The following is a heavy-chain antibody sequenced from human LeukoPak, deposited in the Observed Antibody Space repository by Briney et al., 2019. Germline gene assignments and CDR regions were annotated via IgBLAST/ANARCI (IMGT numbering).Heavy chain of an antibody. D-gene: IGHD3-22*01. V-gene: IGHV4-38-2*02. J-gene: IGHJ4*02. CDR2: IYHSGST. CDR3: ARGGRLLGKFDY. CDR1: GYSISSGFY. Sequence: SETLSLTCTVSGYSISSGFYWGWIRQPPGKGLECVGSIYHSGSTYYNPSLKSRVTISVDTSTNQFSLKLSSVTAADTAVYFCARGGRLLGKFDYWGQGTLVTVSS.